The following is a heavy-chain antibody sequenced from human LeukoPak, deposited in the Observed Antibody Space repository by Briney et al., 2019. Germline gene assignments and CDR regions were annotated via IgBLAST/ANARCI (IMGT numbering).Heavy chain of an antibody. V-gene: IGHV4-39*01. J-gene: IGHJ6*02. CDR1: GGSISSSGYY. CDR2: IYYSGST. CDR3: ARHHYDMDV. Sequence: SETLSLTCTVSGGSISSSGYYWGWIRQPPGKGLEWIASIYYSGSTYYNPSLKSRVSLSEDTSKNQLSLKLSSVTAADTAVYYCARHHYDMDVWGQGTTVTVSS.